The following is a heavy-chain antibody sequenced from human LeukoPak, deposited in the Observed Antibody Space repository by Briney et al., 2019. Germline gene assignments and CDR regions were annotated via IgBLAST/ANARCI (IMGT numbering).Heavy chain of an antibody. Sequence: PGGSLRLSCAASGFTFRSYAMSWVREAPGKGMEWVSAISGSGGSTYYADPVKGRFTISRDNSKNTLYLQMNSLRAEDTAVYYCAKVYPPSWNSVVKGYFDYWGQGTLVTVSS. CDR1: GFTFRSYA. V-gene: IGHV3-23*01. CDR3: AKVYPPSWNSVVKGYFDY. D-gene: IGHD2-15*01. J-gene: IGHJ4*02. CDR2: ISGSGGST.